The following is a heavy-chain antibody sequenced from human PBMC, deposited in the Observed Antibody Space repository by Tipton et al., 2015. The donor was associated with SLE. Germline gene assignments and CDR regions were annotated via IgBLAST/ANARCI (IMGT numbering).Heavy chain of an antibody. J-gene: IGHJ4*02. V-gene: IGHV3-53*05. CDR3: ARDRPHNDC. CDR2: IYRGGNT. Sequence: SLRLSCAVSEFTVSNNFMSWVRQAPGKGLEWVSIIYRGGNTYYADSVKGRFTISRDHFKNTVYLQMNSLRAEDTAVYYCARDRPHNDCWGQGTLVTVSS. CDR1: EFTVSNNF.